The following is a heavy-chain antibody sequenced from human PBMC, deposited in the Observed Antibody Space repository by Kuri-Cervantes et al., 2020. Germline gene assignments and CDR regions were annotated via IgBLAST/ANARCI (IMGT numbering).Heavy chain of an antibody. Sequence: GESLKISCAASGFTFSSYSMNWVRQAPGKGLEWVSYISSSSSTIYYADSVKGRFTISRDNAKNSLYLQMNSLRAEDTAVYYCARDVNFDYWGQGTLVTVSS. V-gene: IGHV3-48*01. CDR3: ARDVNFDY. CDR1: GFTFSSYS. J-gene: IGHJ4*02. CDR2: ISSSSSTI.